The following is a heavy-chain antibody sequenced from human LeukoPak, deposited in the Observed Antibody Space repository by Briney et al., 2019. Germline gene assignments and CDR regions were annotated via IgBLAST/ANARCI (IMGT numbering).Heavy chain of an antibody. CDR3: AREDWGYDY. CDR1: GFTFSTYA. J-gene: IGHJ4*02. V-gene: IGHV3-48*02. Sequence: GGSLRLSCAASGFTFSTYAMNWVRQAPGKGLEWVSFIVGSGITKYYADSVKGRFTISRGNAKNSLYLQMNSLRDDDTAVYYCAREDWGYDYWGQGTLVTVSS. D-gene: IGHD3-16*01. CDR2: IVGSGITK.